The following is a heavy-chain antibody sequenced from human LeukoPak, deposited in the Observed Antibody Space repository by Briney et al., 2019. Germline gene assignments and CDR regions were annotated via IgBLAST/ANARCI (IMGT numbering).Heavy chain of an antibody. Sequence: GGSLRLSCAASGFTFSNYAMTWVRQPPGKGLEWVSAISATGGSTYYADSVEGRFTISRDSSKNTLYLQMNSLRAEDTALYYCAKNSVGGSYYPIDYWGQGTLVTVSS. D-gene: IGHD1-26*01. V-gene: IGHV3-23*01. CDR3: AKNSVGGSYYPIDY. CDR2: ISATGGST. J-gene: IGHJ4*02. CDR1: GFTFSNYA.